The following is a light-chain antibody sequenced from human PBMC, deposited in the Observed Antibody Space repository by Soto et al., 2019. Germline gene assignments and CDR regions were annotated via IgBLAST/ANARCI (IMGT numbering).Light chain of an antibody. J-gene: IGLJ3*02. CDR3: QSYDSDNHWV. CDR2: EDD. Sequence: NFMLTQPHSVSESPGKTVTISCTRSSGSVASNSVQWYQQRPGSAPTTVISEDDQRPPGVPDRFSGSIDTSSNSASLTISGLKTEDEADYYCQSYDSDNHWVFGGGTKVTVL. V-gene: IGLV6-57*04. CDR1: SGSVASNS.